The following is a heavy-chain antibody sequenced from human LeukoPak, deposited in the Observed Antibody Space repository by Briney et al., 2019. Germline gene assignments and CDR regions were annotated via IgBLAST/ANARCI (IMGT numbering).Heavy chain of an antibody. Sequence: GGSLRLSCAASGFTFSSYWMSWVRQAPGKGLEWVANIKQDGSEKYYVDSVKGRFTISRDNAKNTLYLQMNSLRAEDTAVYYCARDWATMTGTFDYWGQGTLVTVSS. CDR1: GFTFSSYW. CDR2: IKQDGSEK. V-gene: IGHV3-7*01. D-gene: IGHD1/OR15-1a*01. J-gene: IGHJ4*02. CDR3: ARDWATMTGTFDY.